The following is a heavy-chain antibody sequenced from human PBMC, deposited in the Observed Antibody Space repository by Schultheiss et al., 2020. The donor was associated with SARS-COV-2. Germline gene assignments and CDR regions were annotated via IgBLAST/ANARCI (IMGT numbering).Heavy chain of an antibody. D-gene: IGHD2-2*02. V-gene: IGHV3-23*01. CDR3: AKDQGCSRTTCYTNS. J-gene: IGHJ4*02. CDR2: ISGSGGST. CDR1: GFTFSSYS. Sequence: GGSLRLSCAASGFTFSSYSMNWVRQAPGKGLEWVSAISGSGGSTYYADSVKGRFTISRDNSKNTLYLQMNSLRAEDTAVYYCAKDQGCSRTTCYTNSWGQGTLVTVSS.